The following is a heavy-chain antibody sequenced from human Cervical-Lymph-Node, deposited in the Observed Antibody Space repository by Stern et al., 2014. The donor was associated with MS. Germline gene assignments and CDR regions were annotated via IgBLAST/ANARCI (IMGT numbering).Heavy chain of an antibody. CDR2: IHDSGGT. D-gene: IGHD1-26*01. V-gene: IGHV4-61*02. CDR3: ATTRWDLFTWNWFDP. J-gene: IGHJ5*02. Sequence: QVQLVQSGPGLVKPSQTLSLTCTVSGGSISSSGYYWSWIRQPADKGLEWIGRIHDSGGTYYNPSLKSRVTNSMDTAKKQFSLDLPSGTAADTAVYYCATTRWDLFTWNWFDPWGQGTLVTVSS. CDR1: GGSISSSGYY.